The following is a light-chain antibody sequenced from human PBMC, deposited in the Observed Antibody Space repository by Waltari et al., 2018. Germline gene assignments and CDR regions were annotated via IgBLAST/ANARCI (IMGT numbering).Light chain of an antibody. Sequence: SYVLTQPPSVSVAPGKTATITCGGNNIGGKSVHWYQQKPGQAPVLVIDYDTDRPSGVPERFAGSNSGNPATLTITRAEAGDEADYYGQVWDSSSDQGVFGPGTKVTVL. V-gene: IGLV3-21*04. CDR3: QVWDSSSDQGV. CDR2: YDT. J-gene: IGLJ1*01. CDR1: NIGGKS.